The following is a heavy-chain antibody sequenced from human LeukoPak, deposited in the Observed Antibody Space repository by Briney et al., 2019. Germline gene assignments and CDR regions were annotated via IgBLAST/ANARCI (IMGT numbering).Heavy chain of an antibody. CDR2: IKSRTDGGTT. Sequence: GGSLRLSCAASGFTFSNAWMSWVRRAPGKGLEWVGRIKSRTDGGTTDYAAPVKGRFTISRDDSKNTLYLQMNSLKTEDTAVYYCVGYCSGGNCPNAFDIWGQGTMVTVSS. J-gene: IGHJ3*02. CDR3: VGYCSGGNCPNAFDI. D-gene: IGHD2-15*01. CDR1: GFTFSNAW. V-gene: IGHV3-15*05.